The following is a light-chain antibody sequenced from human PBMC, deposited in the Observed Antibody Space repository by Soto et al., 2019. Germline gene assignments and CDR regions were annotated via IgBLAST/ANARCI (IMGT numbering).Light chain of an antibody. J-gene: IGLJ2*01. CDR3: SSYAGSKNVV. Sequence: QSALTQPPSASGSPGQSVTISCTGTSSDVGGYKYVSWYQQHPGKAPKLMIYEVSKRPSGVRDRFSGSNSGNTASLTVSGLQAEDEGDYYCSSYAGSKNVVFGGGTKVTVL. CDR2: EVS. V-gene: IGLV2-8*01. CDR1: SSDVGGYKY.